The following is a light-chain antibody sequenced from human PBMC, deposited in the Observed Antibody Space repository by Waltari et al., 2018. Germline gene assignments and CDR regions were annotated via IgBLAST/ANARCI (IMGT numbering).Light chain of an antibody. CDR2: WAS. J-gene: IGKJ4*01. V-gene: IGKV4-1*01. CDR3: QQYYSSPLT. Sequence: DIVMTQSLDSLAVSLGERAPLSCTSSQSVLHTNNKNYLSWYQQKPGQPPRLLFYWASTRESGVPDRFSGSGSGTDFTLAISSLQAEDVAIYFCQQYYSSPLTFGGGTKVEIK. CDR1: QSVLHTNNKNY.